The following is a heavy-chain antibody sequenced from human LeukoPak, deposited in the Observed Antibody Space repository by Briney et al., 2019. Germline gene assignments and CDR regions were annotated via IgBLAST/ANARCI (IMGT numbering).Heavy chain of an antibody. J-gene: IGHJ3*02. V-gene: IGHV4-30-4*08. Sequence: PSETLSLTCGVYGGSLTGYYWSWIRQPPGKGLEWIGYIYYSGSTYYNPSLKSRVTISVDTSKNQFSLKLSSVTAADTAVYYCARGVDYGGNRDAFDIWGQGTMVTVSS. CDR3: ARGVDYGGNRDAFDI. D-gene: IGHD4-23*01. CDR1: GGSLTGYY. CDR2: IYYSGST.